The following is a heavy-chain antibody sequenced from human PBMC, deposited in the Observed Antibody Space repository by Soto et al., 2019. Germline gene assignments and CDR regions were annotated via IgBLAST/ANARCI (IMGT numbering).Heavy chain of an antibody. CDR3: ARGGSFGELPYYYYYYGMDV. Sequence: ASVKVSCKASGYTFTSYGISWVRRAPGQGLEWMGWISAYNGNTNYAQKLQGRVTMTTDTSTSTAYMELRSLRSDDTAVYYCARGGSFGELPYYYYYYGMDVWGQGTTVTVSS. CDR1: GYTFTSYG. D-gene: IGHD3-10*01. V-gene: IGHV1-18*01. CDR2: ISAYNGNT. J-gene: IGHJ6*02.